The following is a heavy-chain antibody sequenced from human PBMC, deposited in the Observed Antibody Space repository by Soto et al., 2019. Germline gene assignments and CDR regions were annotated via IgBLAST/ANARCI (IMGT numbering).Heavy chain of an antibody. D-gene: IGHD5-18*01. Sequence: QVQLQESGPGLVKPSETLSLTCTVSGGSVSSGSYYWSWIRQPPGKVLEWIGYIYYSGSTNYNPSLQSRVTLSVDTSKNPYSLKLSSVTAADTAVYYCARPLYSYGPMDVWGQGTTVTVSS. J-gene: IGHJ6*02. CDR2: IYYSGST. V-gene: IGHV4-61*01. CDR1: GGSVSSGSYY. CDR3: ARPLYSYGPMDV.